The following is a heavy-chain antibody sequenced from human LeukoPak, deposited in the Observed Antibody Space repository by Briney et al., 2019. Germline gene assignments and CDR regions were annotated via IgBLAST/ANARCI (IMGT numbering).Heavy chain of an antibody. J-gene: IGHJ1*01. CDR2: IRSKAYGGTT. CDR3: TRDHVARAAFDI. CDR1: GFTLGDYT. D-gene: IGHD3-9*01. V-gene: IGHV3-49*04. Sequence: PGGSLRLSCTASGFTLGDYTMSWVRQAPGKGLEWVGFIRSKAYGGTTEYAASVKGRFTISRDDSKSIAYLQMNSLKTEDTAVYYCTRDHVARAAFDIWGQGTLVAVSS.